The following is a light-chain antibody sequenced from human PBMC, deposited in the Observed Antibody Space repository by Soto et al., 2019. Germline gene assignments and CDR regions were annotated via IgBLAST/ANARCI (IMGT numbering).Light chain of an antibody. CDR3: LQRYDFPFT. CDR2: AAN. CDR1: QAITKN. Sequence: AIQMTQSPSSLSASVGDRVTMTCRASQAITKNVDWFQQKPGTAPKLLIYAANSLQTGVPSRFSGSGYGTDFTLTITSLQPEDFATYFCLQRYDFPFTFGPGTKVDMK. J-gene: IGKJ3*01. V-gene: IGKV1-6*01.